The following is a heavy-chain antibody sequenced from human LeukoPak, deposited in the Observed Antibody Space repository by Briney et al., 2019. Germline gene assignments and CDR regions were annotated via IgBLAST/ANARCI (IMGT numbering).Heavy chain of an antibody. CDR1: GFTFSSYG. CDR2: IWYDGSNK. J-gene: IGHJ6*02. Sequence: GGSLRLSCAASGFTFSSYGMHWVRQAPGKGLEWVAVIWYDGSNKYYADSVKGRFTISRDNSKNTLYLQMNSLRAEDTAVYYCARDKGAVAGTRYYYGMDVWGQGTTVTASS. D-gene: IGHD6-19*01. V-gene: IGHV3-33*01. CDR3: ARDKGAVAGTRYYYGMDV.